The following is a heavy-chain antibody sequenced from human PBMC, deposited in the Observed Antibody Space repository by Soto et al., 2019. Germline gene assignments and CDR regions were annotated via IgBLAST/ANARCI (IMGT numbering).Heavy chain of an antibody. J-gene: IGHJ5*02. V-gene: IGHV4-34*02. CDR1: GGSFSDYY. CDR3: ARGRRSHLSIFEIVVREYNWFDP. D-gene: IGHD1-26*01. Sequence: QVQLQQWGAGLLKSSETLSLTCAVYGGSFSDYYWSWIRQTPGKGLEWIGEMKQSGSTDFNPSLKSRVTISIDTSKNQSSLKLSSVTAADTAVYYCARGRRSHLSIFEIVVREYNWFDPWGQGTQVIVSS. CDR2: MKQSGST.